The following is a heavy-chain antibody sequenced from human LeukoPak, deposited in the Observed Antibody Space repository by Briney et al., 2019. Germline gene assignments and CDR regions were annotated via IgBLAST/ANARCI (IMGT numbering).Heavy chain of an antibody. CDR2: ISSSSSTI. V-gene: IGHV3-48*02. CDR3: AREDGGKADI. D-gene: IGHD4-23*01. CDR1: GFTFSSYS. Sequence: GGSLRLSCAASGFTFSSYSMNWVRQAPGKGLEWVSYISSSSSTIDYADSVKGRFSIPRDNAKNSLYLQMKSLRDEDTAVYYCAREDGGKADIWGQGTMVTVSS. J-gene: IGHJ3*02.